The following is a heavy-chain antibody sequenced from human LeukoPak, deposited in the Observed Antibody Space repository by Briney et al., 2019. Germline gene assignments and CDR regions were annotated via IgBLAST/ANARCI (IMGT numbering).Heavy chain of an antibody. CDR3: AREDGGSYDFGRGGTNWFDP. V-gene: IGHV4-4*02. J-gene: IGHJ5*02. CDR2: IYHSGST. Sequence: PSETLSLTCAVSGGSISSSNWWSWVRQPPVKGLEWIGEIYHSGSTNYNPSLKSRVTISVDKSKNQFSLKLSSVTAADTAVYYCAREDGGSYDFGRGGTNWFDPWGQGTLVTVSS. D-gene: IGHD1-26*01. CDR1: GGSISSSNW.